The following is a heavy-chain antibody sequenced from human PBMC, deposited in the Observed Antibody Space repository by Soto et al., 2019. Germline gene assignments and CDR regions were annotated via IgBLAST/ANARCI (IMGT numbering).Heavy chain of an antibody. CDR3: ATATYSRATCYRGHGN. Sequence: EVQLVESGGDLVQPGGSLRLSCAASGFTFSSYWMAWVRQSPGKGLEWVASMNQHGSDIQYVDSVRGRITISRDNARNLLYLLMNNPRVEDTAMYYCATATYSRATCYRGHGNWGQGNLVTVSS. J-gene: IGHJ4*02. V-gene: IGHV3-7*03. CDR1: GFTFSSYW. D-gene: IGHD2-21*01. CDR2: MNQHGSDI.